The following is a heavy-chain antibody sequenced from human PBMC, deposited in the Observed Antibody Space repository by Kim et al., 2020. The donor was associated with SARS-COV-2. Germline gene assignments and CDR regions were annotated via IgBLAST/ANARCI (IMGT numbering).Heavy chain of an antibody. CDR1: GYTFTGYY. V-gene: IGHV1-2*06. Sequence: ASVKVSCKASGYTFTGYYMHWVRQAPGQGLEWMGRINPNSGGTNYAQKFQGRVTMTRDTSISTAYMELSRLRSDDTAVYYCARDCNTTFGVVCILDRYSMDVWGQGTTVTVSS. D-gene: IGHD3-3*01. J-gene: IGHJ6*03. CDR3: ARDCNTTFGVVCILDRYSMDV. CDR2: INPNSGGT.